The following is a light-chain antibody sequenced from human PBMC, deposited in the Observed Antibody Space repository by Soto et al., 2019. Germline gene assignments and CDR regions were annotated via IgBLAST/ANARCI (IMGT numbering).Light chain of an antibody. CDR3: RSYTTRRTHLV. CDR1: SSDVGSYNY. J-gene: IGLJ3*02. Sequence: QSVLTQPASVSGSPGQSITISCTGTSSDVGSYNYVSWYQQYPGKAPKLMIYDVSNRPSGVSYRFSGSKSGNTASLTISGPQAEDEAYYYCRSYTTRRTHLVFRGGTKLTVL. V-gene: IGLV2-14*01. CDR2: DVS.